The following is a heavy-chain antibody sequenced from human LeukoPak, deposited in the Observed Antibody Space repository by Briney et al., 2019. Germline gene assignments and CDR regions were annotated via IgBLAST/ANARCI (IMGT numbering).Heavy chain of an antibody. D-gene: IGHD3-3*01. V-gene: IGHV4-4*07. J-gene: IGHJ4*02. CDR3: ARGLLYYDFWSGYYSAPIDY. CDR1: GGSISSYY. CDR2: IYTSGST. Sequence: PSETLSLTCTVSGGSISSYYWSWIRPPAGKGLEWIGRIYTSGSTNYNPSLKSRVTMSVDTSKNQFSLKLSSVTAADTAVYYCARGLLYYDFWSGYYSAPIDYWGQGTLVTVSS.